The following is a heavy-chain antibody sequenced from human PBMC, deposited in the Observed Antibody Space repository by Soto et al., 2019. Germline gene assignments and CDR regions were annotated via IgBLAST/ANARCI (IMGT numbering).Heavy chain of an antibody. Sequence: GGSLRLSCAGSGFKFSSYAMSWVRQAPGKGLEWVSTISGGGGRTYYADSVKGRFSISRDNSKNTLYLQMNSLRAEDTALYYCAKRGSGAVAFDYWGQGTLVTVSS. D-gene: IGHD6-19*01. CDR1: GFKFSSYA. CDR3: AKRGSGAVAFDY. V-gene: IGHV3-23*01. CDR2: ISGGGGRT. J-gene: IGHJ4*02.